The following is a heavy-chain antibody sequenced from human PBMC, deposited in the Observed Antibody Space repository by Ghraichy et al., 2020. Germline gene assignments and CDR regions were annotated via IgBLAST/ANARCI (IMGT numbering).Heavy chain of an antibody. V-gene: IGHV3-23*01. CDR3: AKGRIRITMRVVVDHDAVDI. J-gene: IGHJ3*02. Sequence: GGSLRLSCAASGFTFSSYAMSWVRQAPGKGLEWVSAISGSGGSTYYADSVKGRFTISRDNSKNTLYLQMNSLRAEDTAVYYCAKGRIRITMRVVVDHDAVDIWGQGTMVTVSS. CDR1: GFTFSSYA. D-gene: IGHD3-22*01. CDR2: ISGSGGST.